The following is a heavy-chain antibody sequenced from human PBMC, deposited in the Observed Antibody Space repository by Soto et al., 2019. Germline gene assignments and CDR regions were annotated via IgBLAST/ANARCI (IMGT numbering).Heavy chain of an antibody. Sequence: QVQLVQSGAEVKKPGASVKVSCKASGYRFTSYYIHWVRQTPGEGLEWMGVIKPSGGSTTYAQEFQDRVTMTRDTSTSTVYMELRGLRSEDTAVYYCARENWFDPWGQGTLVTVSS. CDR3: ARENWFDP. CDR1: GYRFTSYY. CDR2: IKPSGGST. J-gene: IGHJ5*02. V-gene: IGHV1-46*01.